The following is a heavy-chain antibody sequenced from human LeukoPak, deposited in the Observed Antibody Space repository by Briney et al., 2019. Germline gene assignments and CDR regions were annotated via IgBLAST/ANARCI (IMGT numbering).Heavy chain of an antibody. V-gene: IGHV1-69*06. D-gene: IGHD5-18*01. CDR2: IIPIFGTA. J-gene: IGHJ4*02. Sequence: GASVKVSCKASGGTFSSYAISWVRQAPGQGLEWMGGIIPIFGTANYAQKFQGRVTITADKSTSTAYMELSSLRSEDTAAYYCAQYSYGSVGFDYWGQGTLVTVSS. CDR1: GGTFSSYA. CDR3: AQYSYGSVGFDY.